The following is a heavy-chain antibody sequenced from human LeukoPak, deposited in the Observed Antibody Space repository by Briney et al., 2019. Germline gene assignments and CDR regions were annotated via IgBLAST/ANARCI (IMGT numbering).Heavy chain of an antibody. CDR3: ARATRGVGSSFDY. CDR1: GFTFSSYS. D-gene: IGHD1-26*01. V-gene: IGHV3-21*01. J-gene: IGHJ4*02. Sequence: PGGSLRLSCAASGFTFSSYSMNWVRQAPGKGLEWVSSISSSSSYIYYADSVKGRFTISRDNAKNSLYLQMNSLRAEDTAVYYCARATRGVGSSFDYWGQGTLVTVSS. CDR2: ISSSSSYI.